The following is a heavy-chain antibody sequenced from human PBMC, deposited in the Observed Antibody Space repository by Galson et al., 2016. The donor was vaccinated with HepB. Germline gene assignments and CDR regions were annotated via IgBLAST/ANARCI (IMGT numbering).Heavy chain of an antibody. Sequence: SVKVSCKASGYSFTSFHINWIRQGPGQGLEWMGWMNPKSGNTALAQRFQGRLTMTSDTPTATASMELSGLTSDDTAIYYCARGLRQWLAQLAYWGQGSLVTVSS. J-gene: IGHJ4*02. D-gene: IGHD6-19*01. CDR3: ARGLRQWLAQLAY. V-gene: IGHV1-8*02. CDR2: MNPKSGNT. CDR1: GYSFTSFH.